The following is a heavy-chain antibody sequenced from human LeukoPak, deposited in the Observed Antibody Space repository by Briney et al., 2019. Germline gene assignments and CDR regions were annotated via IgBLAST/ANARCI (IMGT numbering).Heavy chain of an antibody. CDR1: GYTFTGYY. CDR3: ARVKGRYSYGLGY. J-gene: IGHJ4*02. CDR2: INPNSGGT. D-gene: IGHD5-18*01. Sequence: GASVKVSCKASGYTFTGYYMHWVRQAPGQGLEWMGWINPNSGGTNYAQKFQGRVTMTRDTSISTAYMELSRLRPDDTAVYYCARVKGRYSYGLGYWGQGTLVTVSS. V-gene: IGHV1-2*02.